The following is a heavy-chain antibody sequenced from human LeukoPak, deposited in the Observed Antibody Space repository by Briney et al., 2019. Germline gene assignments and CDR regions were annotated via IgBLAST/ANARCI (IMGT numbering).Heavy chain of an antibody. Sequence: GGSLRLSCAASGFTFSGYWMSWVRQAPGKGLEWVANIKQDGSEKYYVDSVKGRFTISRDNAKNSLYLQMNSLRAEDTAVYYCARTMWFGELLSPVDYWGQGTLVTVSS. CDR3: ARTMWFGELLSPVDY. CDR1: GFTFSGYW. J-gene: IGHJ4*02. V-gene: IGHV3-7*01. D-gene: IGHD3-10*01. CDR2: IKQDGSEK.